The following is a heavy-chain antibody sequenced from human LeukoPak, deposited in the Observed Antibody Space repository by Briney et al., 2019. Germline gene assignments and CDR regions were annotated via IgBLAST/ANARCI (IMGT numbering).Heavy chain of an antibody. J-gene: IGHJ3*02. CDR2: INTDGSST. CDR3: AKDPPYGAIDAFDI. CDR1: GFTFSSYW. V-gene: IGHV3-74*01. D-gene: IGHD1-26*01. Sequence: PGGSLRLSCAASGFTFSSYWMHWVRQGPGKGPVWVSRINTDGSSTSYADSVKGRFTISRDNSKNTLYLQMNSLTAKDTAVYYCAKDPPYGAIDAFDIWGQGTMVTVSS.